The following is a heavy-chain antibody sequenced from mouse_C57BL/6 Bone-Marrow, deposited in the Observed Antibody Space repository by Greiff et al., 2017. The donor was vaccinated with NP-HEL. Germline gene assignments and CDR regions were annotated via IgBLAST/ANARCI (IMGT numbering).Heavy chain of an antibody. Sequence: EVQVVESEGGLVQPGSSMKLSCTASGFTFSDYYMAWVRQVPEKGLEWVANINYDGSSTYYLDSLKSRFIISRDNAKNILYLQMSSLKSEDTATYYCARFYDYDEGLDYWGQGTTLTVSS. V-gene: IGHV5-16*01. CDR3: ARFYDYDEGLDY. CDR2: INYDGSST. D-gene: IGHD2-4*01. J-gene: IGHJ2*01. CDR1: GFTFSDYY.